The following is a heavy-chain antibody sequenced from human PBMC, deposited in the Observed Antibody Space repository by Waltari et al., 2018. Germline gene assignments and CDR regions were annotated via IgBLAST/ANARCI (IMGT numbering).Heavy chain of an antibody. Sequence: QVQLQESGPGLVKPSKTLSLTCTVSGGSISSYYWSWIRQPAGKGLEWIGRIYTSGSTNYNPSLKSRVTMSVDTSKNQFSLKLSSVTAADTAVYYCARGEGYCSSTSCYTGVGLGYFDLWGRGTLVTVSS. CDR3: ARGEGYCSSTSCYTGVGLGYFDL. CDR2: IYTSGST. D-gene: IGHD2-2*02. V-gene: IGHV4-4*07. CDR1: GGSISSYY. J-gene: IGHJ2*01.